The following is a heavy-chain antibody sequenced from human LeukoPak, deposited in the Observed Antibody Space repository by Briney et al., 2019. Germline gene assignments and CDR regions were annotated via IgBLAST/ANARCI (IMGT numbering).Heavy chain of an antibody. CDR2: ISSTGSYI. V-gene: IGHV3-21*01. D-gene: IGHD1-26*01. CDR1: GFIFNSYG. CDR3: ARSEGGSENY. J-gene: IGHJ4*02. Sequence: NAGGSLRLSCEASGFIFNSYGMNWVRQAPGRGLEWVSSISSTGSYIFYADSVKGRFTISRDDAKNSVYLQMNTLRAEDTGIYYCARSEGGSENYWDQGILVAVSS.